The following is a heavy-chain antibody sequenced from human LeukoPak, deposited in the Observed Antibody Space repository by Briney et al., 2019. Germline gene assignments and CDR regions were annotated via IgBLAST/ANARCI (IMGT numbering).Heavy chain of an antibody. D-gene: IGHD3-22*01. J-gene: IGHJ5*02. V-gene: IGHV1-69*05. CDR1: GGTFSSYA. Sequence: ASVKVSCKASGGTFSSYAISWVRQAPGQGLEWMGGIIPIFGTANYAQKFQGRFTITTDESTSTAYMELSSLRSEDTAVYYCAREVNYYDSSGYYYVNWFDPWGQGTLVTVSS. CDR3: AREVNYYDSSGYYYVNWFDP. CDR2: IIPIFGTA.